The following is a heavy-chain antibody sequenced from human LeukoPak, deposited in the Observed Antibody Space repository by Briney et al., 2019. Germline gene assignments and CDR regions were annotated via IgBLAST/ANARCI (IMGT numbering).Heavy chain of an antibody. Sequence: GSLRLSCAASGFTFSSYAMGWVRQAPGKGLEWVSAITASGGNTYYADSVKGRFTISRDNSKNTLYLQVNSLRAEDTAVYYCAKGNGYSYGRYYFDYWGQRTLVTVSS. D-gene: IGHD5-18*01. CDR1: GFTFSSYA. V-gene: IGHV3-23*01. J-gene: IGHJ4*02. CDR2: ITASGGNT. CDR3: AKGNGYSYGRYYFDY.